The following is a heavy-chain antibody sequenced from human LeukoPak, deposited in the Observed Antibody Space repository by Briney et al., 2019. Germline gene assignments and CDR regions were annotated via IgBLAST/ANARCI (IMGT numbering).Heavy chain of an antibody. J-gene: IGHJ4*02. CDR3: ATFAGEHQAPFDY. CDR1: GYTFIRYG. D-gene: IGHD1-26*01. Sequence: ASVKVSCKTSGYTFIRYGISWVRQAPGQGLEWMGWISPYNDNKKFLQKLQGRVAMTTDTSTSTAYMELRSLTSDDTAVYYCATFAGEHQAPFDYWGQGTLVTVSS. CDR2: ISPYNDNK. V-gene: IGHV1-18*01.